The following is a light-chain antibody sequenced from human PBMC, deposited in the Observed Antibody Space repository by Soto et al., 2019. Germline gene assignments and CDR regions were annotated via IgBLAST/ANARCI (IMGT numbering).Light chain of an antibody. CDR3: AAWDGSLNNVL. CDR2: GDN. V-gene: IGLV1-44*01. CDR1: GSSIGTNT. Sequence: QSVLTQPPSASGTPGQRVTISCSGSGSSIGTNTVNWYRQLPGTAPKLLIYGDNQRPSGVPDRFSGSKSGTSASLAISGLQAEAEADYSCAAWDGSLNNVLFGGGTKLTVL. J-gene: IGLJ2*01.